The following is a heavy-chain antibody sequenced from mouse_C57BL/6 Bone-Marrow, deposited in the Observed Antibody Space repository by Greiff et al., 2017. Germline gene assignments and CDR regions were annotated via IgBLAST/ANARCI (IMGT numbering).Heavy chain of an antibody. D-gene: IGHD1-1*01. J-gene: IGHJ1*03. CDR3: ARGPFYYGSSYWYFDV. V-gene: IGHV1-81*01. CDR2: IYPRSGNT. CDR1: GYTFTSYG. Sequence: QVHVKQSGAELARPGASVKLSCKASGYTFTSYGISWVKQRTGQGLEWIGEIYPRSGNTYYNEKFKGKATLTADKSSSTAYMELSSLTSEDSAVYFCARGPFYYGSSYWYFDVWGTGTTVTVSS.